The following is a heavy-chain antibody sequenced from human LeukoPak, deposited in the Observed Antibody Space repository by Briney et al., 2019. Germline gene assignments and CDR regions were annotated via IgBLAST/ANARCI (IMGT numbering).Heavy chain of an antibody. Sequence: RGSLMLSCTASGFTVSSNYMNWVRKAPGKGLEWVSVIYSDDSTYSADSVKGRFTISRDNSKNTLCLQMNSLRAEDTAVYYCARGIYWFDPWGQGTLVTVSS. J-gene: IGHJ5*02. V-gene: IGHV3-53*05. CDR1: GFTVSSNY. CDR2: IYSDDST. CDR3: ARGIYWFDP.